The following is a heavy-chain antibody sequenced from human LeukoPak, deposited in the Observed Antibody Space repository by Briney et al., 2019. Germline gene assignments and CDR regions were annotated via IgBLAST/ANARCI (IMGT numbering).Heavy chain of an antibody. CDR3: ARGEYSYGSYYFDY. CDR1: GVSISSGGYS. D-gene: IGHD5-18*01. Sequence: PSQTLSLTCAVSGVSISSGGYSWSWIRQPPGKGLEWIGYIYHSGSTYYNPSLKSRVTISVDRSKNQFSLKLSSVTAADTAVYYCARGEYSYGSYYFDYWSQGTLVTVSS. J-gene: IGHJ4*02. V-gene: IGHV4-30-2*01. CDR2: IYHSGST.